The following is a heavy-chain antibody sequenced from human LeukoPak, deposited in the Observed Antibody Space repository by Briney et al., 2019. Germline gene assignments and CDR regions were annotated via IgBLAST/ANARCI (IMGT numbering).Heavy chain of an antibody. J-gene: IGHJ6*02. CDR2: IWYDGSNK. Sequence: PGRSLRLSCAASGFTFSSYGMHWVRQAPGKGLEWVAVIWYDGSNKYYADSVKGRSTISRDNSKNTLYLQMNSLRAEDTAVYYCARDLDYGILTGWASGYPTGDYYYGMDVWGQGTTVTVSS. V-gene: IGHV3-33*08. CDR1: GFTFSSYG. D-gene: IGHD3-9*01. CDR3: ARDLDYGILTGWASGYPTGDYYYGMDV.